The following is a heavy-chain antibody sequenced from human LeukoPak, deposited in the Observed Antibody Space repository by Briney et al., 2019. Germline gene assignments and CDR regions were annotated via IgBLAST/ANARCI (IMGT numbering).Heavy chain of an antibody. Sequence: PSETLSLTCTVSGGSISSYCWSWIRQPAGKGLEWIGLIYTSGSTNYNPSLKSRVTMSIDTSKNQLSLKLRSVTAADTAVYYCARDPVAVTTYYRPRAHWFDPWGQGTLVTVSS. CDR1: GGSISSYC. D-gene: IGHD4-17*01. V-gene: IGHV4-4*07. J-gene: IGHJ5*02. CDR3: ARDPVAVTTYYRPRAHWFDP. CDR2: IYTSGST.